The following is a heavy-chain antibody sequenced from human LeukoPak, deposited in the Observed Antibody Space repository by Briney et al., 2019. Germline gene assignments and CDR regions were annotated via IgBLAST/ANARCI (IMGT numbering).Heavy chain of an antibody. J-gene: IGHJ4*02. Sequence: PGRSLRLSCAASGFTFSSYGMHWVRQAPGKGLEWVAVIWYDGSNKYYADSVKGRFTISRDNSKNTLYLQMNSLRAEDTAVYYCARESTIVVVDYWGQGTLVTVSS. D-gene: IGHD3-22*01. CDR3: ARESTIVVVDY. CDR1: GFTFSSYG. V-gene: IGHV3-33*01. CDR2: IWYDGSNK.